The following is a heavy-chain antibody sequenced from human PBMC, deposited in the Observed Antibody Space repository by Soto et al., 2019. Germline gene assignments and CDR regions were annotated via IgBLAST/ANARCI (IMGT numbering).Heavy chain of an antibody. CDR2: ISGSGGST. CDR1: GFTFSGSA. Sequence: PGGSLRLSCAASGFTFSGSAMHWVRQASGKGLEWVSVISGSGGSTYYADSVKGRFTISRDNSKNTLDLQMNSLRAEDTAVYYCAKRATGTYFDYWGQGTLVTVSS. V-gene: IGHV3-23*01. D-gene: IGHD1-1*01. J-gene: IGHJ4*02. CDR3: AKRATGTYFDY.